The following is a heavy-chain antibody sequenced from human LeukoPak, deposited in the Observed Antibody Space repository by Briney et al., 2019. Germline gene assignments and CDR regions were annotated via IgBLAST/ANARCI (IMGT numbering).Heavy chain of an antibody. CDR1: GYTVTGYY. CDR2: INPNSGGT. D-gene: IGHD3-10*01. CDR3: ARQEYYYGSGSYGGAY. J-gene: IGHJ4*02. V-gene: IGHV1-2*02. Sequence: ASVKVSCKASGYTVTGYYMHWVRQAPGQGLEWMGWINPNSGGTNYAQKFQGRVTMTRDTSISTAYMELSRLRSDDTAVYYCARQEYYYGSGSYGGAYWGQGTLVTVSS.